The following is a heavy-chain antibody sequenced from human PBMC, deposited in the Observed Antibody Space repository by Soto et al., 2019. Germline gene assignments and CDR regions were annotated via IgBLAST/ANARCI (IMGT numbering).Heavy chain of an antibody. J-gene: IGHJ4*02. CDR3: ARHQGDGIAAAGTFDV. V-gene: IGHV5-51*01. CDR2: IYPGDSGT. Sequence: PGESLKISCKGSGYSFTSYWIGWVRQMPGKGLEWMGIIYPGDSGTRYSPSFQGQVTISADKSISTAYLQWSSLKASDTAMYYCARHQGDGIAAAGTFDVWGQGTLVTVSS. CDR1: GYSFTSYW. D-gene: IGHD6-13*01.